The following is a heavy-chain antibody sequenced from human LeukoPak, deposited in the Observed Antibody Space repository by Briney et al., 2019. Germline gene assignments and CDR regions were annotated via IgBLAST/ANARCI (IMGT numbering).Heavy chain of an antibody. CDR3: ARDLTGGEYFDS. Sequence: GGSLRLSCAASGFTLSSYKMTWVRQAPGKGLEGVASISPSSSYIYYGDSLKGRVTVSRDNAKNSLFLQMSSLRAEDTAIYYCARDLTGGEYFDSWGQGTLVSVSS. D-gene: IGHD3-16*01. V-gene: IGHV3-21*01. CDR1: GFTLSSYK. CDR2: ISPSSSYI. J-gene: IGHJ4*02.